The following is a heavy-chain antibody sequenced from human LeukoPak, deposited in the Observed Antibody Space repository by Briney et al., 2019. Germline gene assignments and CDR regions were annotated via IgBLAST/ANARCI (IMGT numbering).Heavy chain of an antibody. CDR1: GFSLSSYA. CDR3: AKDQARGSSGWATPVDY. J-gene: IGHJ4*02. Sequence: PGGSLRLSCAASGFSLSSYALTWVRQAPGKGLEWVSAISGSGGSTYYADSVKGRFTISRDNSKSTLYLQMNSLSAEDTAVYYCAKDQARGSSGWATPVDYWGQGTLVTVSS. CDR2: ISGSGGST. V-gene: IGHV3-23*01. D-gene: IGHD6-19*01.